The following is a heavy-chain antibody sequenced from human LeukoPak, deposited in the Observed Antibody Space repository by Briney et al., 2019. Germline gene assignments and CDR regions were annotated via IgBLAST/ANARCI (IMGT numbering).Heavy chain of an antibody. V-gene: IGHV4-34*01. Sequence: PSEALSLTCAVYGGSLSAYYWTWIRQPPGKGLEWIVEINHGGSTNYNPSLKSRVTISVDTSKNQFSLKLSSVTAADTAVYYCARYLDYGGNSRVFQHWGQGTLVTVSS. J-gene: IGHJ1*01. CDR1: GGSLSAYY. D-gene: IGHD4-23*01. CDR2: INHGGST. CDR3: ARYLDYGGNSRVFQH.